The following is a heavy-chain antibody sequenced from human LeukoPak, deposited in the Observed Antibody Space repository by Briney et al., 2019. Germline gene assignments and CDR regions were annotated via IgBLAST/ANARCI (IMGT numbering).Heavy chain of an antibody. CDR2: IKSKTDDGTT. CDR3: TTAMVVTAILYFQH. Sequence: GGSLRLSCAASGFTFSDACMSWVRQAPGKGLEWVGHIKSKTDDGTTDYAAPVKGRFTISRDDSKNTLYLQMNSLKTEDTAVYYCTTAMVVTAILYFQHWGQGTLVTVSS. D-gene: IGHD2-21*02. J-gene: IGHJ1*01. CDR1: GFTFSDAC. V-gene: IGHV3-15*01.